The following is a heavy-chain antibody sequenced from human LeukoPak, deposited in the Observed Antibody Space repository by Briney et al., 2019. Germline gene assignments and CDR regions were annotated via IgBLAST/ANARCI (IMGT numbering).Heavy chain of an antibody. V-gene: IGHV1-2*02. J-gene: IGHJ4*02. CDR3: ARVNYDILTGFHYFDF. CDR2: INPNSGGT. Sequence: ASVKVSCKASGYTFTGSYMHWVRQAPGQGLEWMGWINPNSGGTNYAQKFQGRVTMTRDTSISTAYMELSSLRSDDTAVYYCARVNYDILTGFHYFDFWGQGTLVTVCS. CDR1: GYTFTGSY. D-gene: IGHD3-9*01.